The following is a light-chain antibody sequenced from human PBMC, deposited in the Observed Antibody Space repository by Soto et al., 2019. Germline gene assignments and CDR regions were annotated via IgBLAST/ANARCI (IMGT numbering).Light chain of an antibody. V-gene: IGLV1-44*01. J-gene: IGLJ1*01. CDR1: SPNIGSNT. CDR3: AAWDDSLSGYV. CDR2: SDN. Sequence: GTPGQRVTISCSGSSPNIGSNTVNWYQQLPGTAPKVLMFSDNQRPSGVPDRISGSKSGTSASLAISELQSEDEADYYCAAWDDSLSGYVFGTGTKV.